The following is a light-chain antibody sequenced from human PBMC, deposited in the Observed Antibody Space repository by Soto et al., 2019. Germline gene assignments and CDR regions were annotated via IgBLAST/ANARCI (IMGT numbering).Light chain of an antibody. CDR2: DAS. CDR1: QSVNTN. V-gene: IGKV3-15*01. Sequence: EIVMTQSPATLSVSPGERATLSCRASQSVNTNLAWYQQKPGQAPRLLISDASTRATGIPDRFSGSGSGTEFTLTISSLQSEDFAVYYCQQYNSWPPITFGQGTRLEIK. CDR3: QQYNSWPPIT. J-gene: IGKJ5*01.